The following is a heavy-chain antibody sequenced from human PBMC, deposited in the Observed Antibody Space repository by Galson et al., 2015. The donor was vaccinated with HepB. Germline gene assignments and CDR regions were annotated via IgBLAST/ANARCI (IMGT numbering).Heavy chain of an antibody. D-gene: IGHD3-22*01. Sequence: SVKVSCKASGFTFNSYSINWVRQAPGQGLEWMGRIIPVLDVTNYAQKFQERVTITADKSTTTAYMEVSSLTSEDTAVYYCARPGGPMTTVDYWGQGTRVTVSS. J-gene: IGHJ4*02. V-gene: IGHV1-69*02. CDR2: IIPVLDVT. CDR3: ARPGGPMTTVDY. CDR1: GFTFNSYS.